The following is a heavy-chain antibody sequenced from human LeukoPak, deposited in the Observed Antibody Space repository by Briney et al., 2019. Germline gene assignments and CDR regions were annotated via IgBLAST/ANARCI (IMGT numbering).Heavy chain of an antibody. D-gene: IGHD6-19*01. CDR1: GFTFRSHA. J-gene: IGHJ4*02. V-gene: IGHV3-30-3*01. Sequence: GGSLRLSCAASGFTFRSHAIHWVRQAPGKGLEWVAFISWDGNIQYYAESVKGRFTLSGDNSKNTVYLQMNSLRFEDTAVYHCARDYSGWYVFDYWGQGTLVAVSP. CDR3: ARDYSGWYVFDY. CDR2: ISWDGNIQ.